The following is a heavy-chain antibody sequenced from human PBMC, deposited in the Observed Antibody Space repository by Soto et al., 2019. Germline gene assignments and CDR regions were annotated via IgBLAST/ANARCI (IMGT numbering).Heavy chain of an antibody. CDR1: GYTFTHYY. CDR2: INPASGST. J-gene: IGHJ4*02. V-gene: IGHV1-46*01. CDR3: ARDLAAGDH. Sequence: QVQLVQSGAEVKKPGASVKVSCRTSGYTFTHYYIHWVRQAHGQGLEWLVIINPASGSTNYAQDFQGRVTLTMDTSTTTVYMDLSGLRAEDTSIFYCARDLAAGDHWGQGTLVTVSS. D-gene: IGHD6-13*01.